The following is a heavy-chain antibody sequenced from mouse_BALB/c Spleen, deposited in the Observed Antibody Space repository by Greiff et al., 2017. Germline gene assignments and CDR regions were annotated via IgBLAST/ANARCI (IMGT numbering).Heavy chain of an antibody. CDR1: GFSLTSYG. CDR2: IWAGGST. J-gene: IGHJ4*01. CDR3: ARKGGTTVVAEYYYAMDY. V-gene: IGHV2-9*02. Sequence: VQLQESGPGLVAPSQSLSITCTVSGFSLTSYGVHWVRQPPGKGLEWLGVIWAGGSTNYNSALMSRLSISKDNSKSQVFLKMNSLQTDDTAIYYCARKGGTTVVAEYYYAMDYWGQGTSVTVSS. D-gene: IGHD1-1*01.